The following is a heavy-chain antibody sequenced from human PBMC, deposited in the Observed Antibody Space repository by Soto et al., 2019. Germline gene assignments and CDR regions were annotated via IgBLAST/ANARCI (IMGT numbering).Heavy chain of an antibody. CDR2: IYYSGST. V-gene: IGHV4-59*01. J-gene: IGHJ6*02. Sequence: SETLSLTCPVSGGSISSYYLSWIRQPPGKGLEWIGYIYYSGSTNYNPSLKSRVTISVNTSKNQFSLKLTSVTAADTAVYYCARGARLGVVPAADMTSYYYGMDVWGQGTTVTVSS. CDR3: ARGARLGVVPAADMTSYYYGMDV. CDR1: GGSISSYY. D-gene: IGHD2-2*01.